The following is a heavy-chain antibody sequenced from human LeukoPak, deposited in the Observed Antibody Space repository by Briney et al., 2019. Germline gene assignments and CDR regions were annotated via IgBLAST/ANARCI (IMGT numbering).Heavy chain of an antibody. Sequence: PSETLSLTCTVSGGSISSYYWSWIRQPPGKGLEWIGYIYYSGGTNYNPSLKSRVTISVDTSKNQFSLKLSSVTAADTAVYYCARDNMVRGSRYYYYGMDVWGQGTTVTVSS. CDR3: ARDNMVRGSRYYYYGMDV. CDR2: IYYSGGT. V-gene: IGHV4-59*01. J-gene: IGHJ6*02. CDR1: GGSISSYY. D-gene: IGHD3-10*01.